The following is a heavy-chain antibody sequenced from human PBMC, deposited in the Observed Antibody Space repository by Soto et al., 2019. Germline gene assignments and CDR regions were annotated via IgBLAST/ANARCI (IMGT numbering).Heavy chain of an antibody. CDR3: ANVREVIAVAGRSDY. CDR2: ISGSGGST. CDR1: GFTFSSYA. J-gene: IGHJ4*02. D-gene: IGHD6-19*01. V-gene: IGHV3-23*01. Sequence: EVQLLEPGGGLVQPGGSLRLSCAASGFTFSSYAMSWVRQAPGKGLEWVSAISGSGGSTYYADSVKGRFTISRDNSKNTLYLQMNSLRAEDTAVYYCANVREVIAVAGRSDYWGQGTLVTVSS.